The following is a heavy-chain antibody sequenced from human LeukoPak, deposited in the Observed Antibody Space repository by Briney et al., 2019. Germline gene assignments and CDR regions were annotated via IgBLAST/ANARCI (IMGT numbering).Heavy chain of an antibody. CDR1: GGTFSSYA. J-gene: IGHJ3*02. Sequence: SVKVSCKASGGTFSSYAISWVRQAPGQGLEWMGGIIPIFGTANYAQKFQGRVTITTDESTSTAYMELSSLRSEDTAVYYCARGDYDISAFDIWGQGTMVTVSS. D-gene: IGHD3-22*01. V-gene: IGHV1-69*05. CDR3: ARGDYDISAFDI. CDR2: IIPIFGTA.